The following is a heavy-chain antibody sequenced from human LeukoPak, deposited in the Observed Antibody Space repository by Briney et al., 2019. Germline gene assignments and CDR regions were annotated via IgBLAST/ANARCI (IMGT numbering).Heavy chain of an antibody. CDR3: ARLEHYDFWSGYGKGVDV. D-gene: IGHD3-3*01. Sequence: PGASLKISCEASGYSFTSYWIGWVRQMPGKGLEWMGIIYPGDSDTRYSPSFRGQVTISADKSVTTAYLQWSSLKASDTAMYYCARLEHYDFWSGYGKGVDVWGQGTTVTVSS. CDR1: GYSFTSYW. J-gene: IGHJ6*02. V-gene: IGHV5-51*01. CDR2: IYPGDSDT.